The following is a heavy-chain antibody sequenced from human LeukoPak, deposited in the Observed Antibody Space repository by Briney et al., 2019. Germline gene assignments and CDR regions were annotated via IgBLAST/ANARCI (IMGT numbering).Heavy chain of an antibody. CDR3: ARGWIQRTYSGSYEVDY. V-gene: IGHV1-8*01. CDR1: GYTFTSYD. Sequence: ASVKVSCKASGYTFTSYDINWVRQATGQGLEWMGWMNPNSGNTGYAQKFQGRVTMTRNTSISTAYMELSSLRSEDTAVSYCARGWIQRTYSGSYEVDYWGQGTLVTVSS. J-gene: IGHJ4*02. CDR2: MNPNSGNT. D-gene: IGHD1-26*01.